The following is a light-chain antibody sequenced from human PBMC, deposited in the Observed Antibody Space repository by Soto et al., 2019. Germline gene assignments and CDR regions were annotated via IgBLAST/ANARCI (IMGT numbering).Light chain of an antibody. CDR2: DVS. V-gene: IGLV2-14*03. CDR3: NSFTTTNTSV. J-gene: IGLJ1*01. CDR1: SSDVGGFDH. Sequence: SVLTQPASVSGSPGQSITISCTGASSDVGGFDHVSWYQQHPGKVPRLLIYDVSSRPSGVSDRFSGSKSGNTASLTISGLQAEDEADYYCNSFTTTNTSVFGTGTKVTVL.